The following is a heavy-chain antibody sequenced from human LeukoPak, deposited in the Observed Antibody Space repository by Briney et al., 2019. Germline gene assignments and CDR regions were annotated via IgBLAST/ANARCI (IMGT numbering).Heavy chain of an antibody. CDR2: IIPIPGIA. Sequence: SVKVSCKASGGTFYAISWVRQAPEQGLEWMGRIIPIPGIANYAQKFQGRVTITADKPTSTAYMELSSLRSEDTAVYYCARDAYCSSTSCLNWFDPWGQGTLVTVSS. CDR1: GGTFYA. CDR3: ARDAYCSSTSCLNWFDP. D-gene: IGHD2-2*01. J-gene: IGHJ5*02. V-gene: IGHV1-69*04.